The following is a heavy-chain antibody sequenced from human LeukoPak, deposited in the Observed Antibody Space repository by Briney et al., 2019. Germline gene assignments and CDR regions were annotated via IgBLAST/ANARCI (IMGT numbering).Heavy chain of an antibody. CDR2: INPNSGGT. CDR3: AILGYCSSTSCPSGWFDP. D-gene: IGHD2-2*01. Sequence: ASVKVSCKASGYTFTGYYMHWVRQAPGQGLEWMGRINPNSGGTNYAQKFQGRVTMTRDTSIRRAYMELSRLRSDDTAVYYCAILGYCSSTSCPSGWFDPWGQGTLVTVSS. V-gene: IGHV1-2*06. J-gene: IGHJ5*02. CDR1: GYTFTGYY.